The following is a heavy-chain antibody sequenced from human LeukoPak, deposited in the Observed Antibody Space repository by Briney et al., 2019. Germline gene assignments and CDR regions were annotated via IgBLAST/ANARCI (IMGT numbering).Heavy chain of an antibody. J-gene: IGHJ4*02. CDR1: GGTFSSYA. CDR3: ERERNYDFWVFDY. CDR2: IIPIFGTA. V-gene: IGHV1-69*13. Sequence: EASVKVSCKASGGTFSSYAISWVRQAPGQGLEWMGGIIPIFGTANYAQKFQGRVTITADESTSTAYMELSSLRSEDTAVYYCERERNYDFWVFDYWGQGTLVTVSS. D-gene: IGHD3-3*01.